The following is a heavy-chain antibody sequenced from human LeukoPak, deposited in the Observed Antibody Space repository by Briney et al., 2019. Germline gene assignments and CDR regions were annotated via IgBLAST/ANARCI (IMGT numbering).Heavy chain of an antibody. Sequence: PGGALRLSCAASGFTFSSYSMNWVRQAPGKGLEWVSYISSSSSTIYYADSVKGRFTISRDNAKNSLYLQMNSLRVEDTAVYYCARSAGTWFDPWGQGTLVTVSS. CDR3: ARSAGTWFDP. D-gene: IGHD1-1*01. CDR2: ISSSSSTI. V-gene: IGHV3-48*04. J-gene: IGHJ5*02. CDR1: GFTFSSYS.